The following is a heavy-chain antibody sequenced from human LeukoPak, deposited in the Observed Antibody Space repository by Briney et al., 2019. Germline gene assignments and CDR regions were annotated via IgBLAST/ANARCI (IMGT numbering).Heavy chain of an antibody. D-gene: IGHD4-23*01. CDR1: GYNFPTYW. J-gene: IGHJ4*02. CDR3: VRREGNSHYDF. CDR2: IYPSDSDT. Sequence: GESLKISCTGSGYNFPTYWIGWVRQMPGKGLEWMGIIYPSDSDTRYSPPFQGQVTISADKSINTAYLQWSSLKATDTAMYFCVRREGNSHYDFWGQGTLVTGSS. V-gene: IGHV5-51*01.